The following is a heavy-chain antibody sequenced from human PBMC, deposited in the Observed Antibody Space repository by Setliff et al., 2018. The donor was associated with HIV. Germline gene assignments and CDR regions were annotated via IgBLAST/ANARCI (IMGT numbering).Heavy chain of an antibody. CDR2: VSNGGDT. D-gene: IGHD3-3*01. Sequence: PSETLSLTCAVSGGSISSAYLTWIRQPPGKGLEWIGSVSNGGDTNYNPSLKSRVSLSLDTSKTQFSLKLTSVTAADTAVYYCARATYTTLFGVLMGGGLQYWGPGTLVTVSS. CDR1: GGSISSAY. V-gene: IGHV4-59*01. J-gene: IGHJ4*02. CDR3: ARATYTTLFGVLMGGGLQY.